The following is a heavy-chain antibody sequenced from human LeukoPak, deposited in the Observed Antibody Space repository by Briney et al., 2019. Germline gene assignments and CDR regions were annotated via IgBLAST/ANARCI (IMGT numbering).Heavy chain of an antibody. V-gene: IGHV4-34*01. J-gene: IGHJ4*02. CDR1: GGSFSGYY. Sequence: SSETLSLTCAVYGGSFSGYYWTWIRQPPGKGLEWIGEINYSGSTNYNPSLKSRVTISVDTSKNQFSLKLSSVTAADTAVYYCARVRLLWFGELLEASGNGYCFDYWGQGTLVTVSS. CDR2: INYSGST. CDR3: ARVRLLWFGELLEASGNGYCFDY. D-gene: IGHD3-10*01.